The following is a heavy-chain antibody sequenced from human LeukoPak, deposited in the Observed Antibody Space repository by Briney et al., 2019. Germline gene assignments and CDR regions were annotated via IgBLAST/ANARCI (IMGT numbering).Heavy chain of an antibody. Sequence: SETLSLTCAVYGGSFSGYYWSWIRQPPGKGLEWIGEINHSGSSNYNPSLKSRVTISVDTSKNQFSLKLSSVTAADMAVYYCARAPSRYDVLTGYYGGWFNSWGQGTLVTVSS. D-gene: IGHD3-9*01. CDR2: INHSGSS. J-gene: IGHJ5*01. V-gene: IGHV4-34*01. CDR1: GGSFSGYY. CDR3: ARAPSRYDVLTGYYGGWFNS.